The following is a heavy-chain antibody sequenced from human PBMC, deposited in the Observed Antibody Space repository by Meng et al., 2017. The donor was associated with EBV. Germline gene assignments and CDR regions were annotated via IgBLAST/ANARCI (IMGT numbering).Heavy chain of an antibody. J-gene: IGHJ4*02. D-gene: IGHD3-22*01. V-gene: IGHV1-18*01. CDR1: GYTFTSYG. CDR2: ISAYNGNT. Sequence: QLVQSGAGEKRPGASFQVSCKASGYTFTSYGISWVRQAPGKGLEWMGWISAYNGNTNYAQKLQGRVTMTTDTSTSTAYMELRSLRSDDTAVYYCARDGRLYDTPSPFDYWGQGTLVTVSS. CDR3: ARDGRLYDTPSPFDY.